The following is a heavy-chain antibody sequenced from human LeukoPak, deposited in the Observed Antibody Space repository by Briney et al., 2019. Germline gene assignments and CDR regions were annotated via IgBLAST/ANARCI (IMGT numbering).Heavy chain of an antibody. V-gene: IGHV1-3*01. CDR3: ARYHIAVDAFDI. CDR2: INAGNGNT. D-gene: IGHD6-19*01. J-gene: IGHJ3*02. CDR1: GYTFTSYA. Sequence: ASVKVSCKASGYTFTSYAMHWVRQAPGQRLEWMGWINAGNGNTKYSQKFQGRVTITRDTSASTAYMELSSLRSEDTAVYYCARYHIAVDAFDIWGQGTMVTVSS.